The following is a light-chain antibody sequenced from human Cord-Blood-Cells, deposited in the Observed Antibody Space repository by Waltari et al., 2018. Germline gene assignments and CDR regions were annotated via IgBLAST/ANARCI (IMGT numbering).Light chain of an antibody. Sequence: QSALTQPASVSGSPGPSITIPCTGTSSDVGGYNYLSWYQQHPGKAPKLMIYEVSNRPSGVSNRFSGSKSGNTASLTISGLQAEDEADYYCSSYTSSSTLVFGGGTKLTVL. CDR1: SSDVGGYNY. CDR3: SSYTSSSTLV. V-gene: IGLV2-14*01. J-gene: IGLJ2*01. CDR2: EVS.